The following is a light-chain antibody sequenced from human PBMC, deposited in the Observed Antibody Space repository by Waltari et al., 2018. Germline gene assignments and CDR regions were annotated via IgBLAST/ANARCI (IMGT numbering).Light chain of an antibody. CDR3: QQSYSTPRT. J-gene: IGKJ1*01. V-gene: IGKV1-39*01. Sequence: DIQMPQSPSSLPASLGDRVTLTCRASQSISNYLNWYQQKPGKAPKLLIYAASSLQSGVPSRFSGSGSGTDFTLTISSLQPEDFATYSCQQSYSTPRTFGQGTKVEIK. CDR2: AAS. CDR1: QSISNY.